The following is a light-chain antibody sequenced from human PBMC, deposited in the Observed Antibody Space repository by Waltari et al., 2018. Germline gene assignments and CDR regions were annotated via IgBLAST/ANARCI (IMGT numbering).Light chain of an antibody. CDR3: QNHERLPAT. CDR2: EAS. CDR1: QNIGRY. V-gene: IGKV3-20*01. Sequence: EIMLTQSPGTLSLSPGERATLSCRASQNIGRYLVWYQQKPGQAPRLLIYEASRRATGIPDRFSGIGSGTDFSLTISRLEPEDFAVYYCQNHERLPATFGQGTKVEIK. J-gene: IGKJ1*01.